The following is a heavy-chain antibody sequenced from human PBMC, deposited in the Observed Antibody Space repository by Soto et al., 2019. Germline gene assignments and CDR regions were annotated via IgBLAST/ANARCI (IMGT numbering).Heavy chain of an antibody. CDR2: ISPYNRNT. D-gene: IGHD5-18*01. CDR1: AYTFTNYV. V-gene: IGHV1-18*01. Sequence: ASVKVSCKASAYTFTNYVISWVRQSPGQGLEWLGWISPYNRNTNYAQKFQGRVTMTTDTSTSTAYMDLRSLRSDDTVVYFCAREVAGVVTAMGNAFDIWGQWTTVTVSS. J-gene: IGHJ3*02. CDR3: AREVAGVVTAMGNAFDI.